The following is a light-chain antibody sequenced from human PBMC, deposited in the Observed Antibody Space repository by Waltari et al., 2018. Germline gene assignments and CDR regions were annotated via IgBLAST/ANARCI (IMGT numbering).Light chain of an antibody. J-gene: IGLJ3*02. CDR3: SSYTTSNTLWV. CDR1: SSDVGDYNF. CDR2: HVN. V-gene: IGLV2-14*03. Sequence: QYALTQPASVSGSPGQSITISCTGTSSDVGDYNFVSWYQQHPGKAPQLIISHVNSRPSGGSNRFSGSKSGNTASLTISELQAEDGADYYCSSYTTSNTLWVFGGGTKLTVL.